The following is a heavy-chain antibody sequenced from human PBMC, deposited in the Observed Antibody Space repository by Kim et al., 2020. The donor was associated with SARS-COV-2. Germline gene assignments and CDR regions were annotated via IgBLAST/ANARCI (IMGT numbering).Heavy chain of an antibody. J-gene: IGHJ4*02. CDR2: INPSGGST. V-gene: IGHV1-46*01. CDR3: ARDGRLYYDSSGYLDY. Sequence: ASVKVSCKASGYTFTSYYMHWVRQAPGQGLEWMGIINPSGGSTSYAQKFQGRVTMTRDTSTSTVYMELSSLRSEDTAVYYCARDGRLYYDSSGYLDYWGQGTLVTVSS. CDR1: GYTFTSYY. D-gene: IGHD3-22*01.